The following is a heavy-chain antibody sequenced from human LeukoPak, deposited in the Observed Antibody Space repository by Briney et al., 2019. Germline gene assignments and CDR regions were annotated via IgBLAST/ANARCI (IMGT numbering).Heavy chain of an antibody. J-gene: IGHJ4*02. CDR2: INPNSGGT. D-gene: IGHD3-9*01. CDR3: ARAQGLRYFDWLLFGY. V-gene: IGHV1-2*02. Sequence: ASVKVSCKASGGTFSSYAISWVRQAPGQGLEWMGWINPNSGGTNYAQKFQGRVTMTRDTSISTAYMELSRLRSDDTAVYYCARAQGLRYFDWLLFGYWGQGTLVTVSS. CDR1: GGTFSSYA.